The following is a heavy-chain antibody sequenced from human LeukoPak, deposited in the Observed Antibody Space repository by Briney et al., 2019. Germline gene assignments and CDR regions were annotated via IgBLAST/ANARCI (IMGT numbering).Heavy chain of an antibody. J-gene: IGHJ6*03. CDR1: GGSFSGYY. D-gene: IGHD2-2*01. CDR2: INHSGRT. V-gene: IGHV4-34*01. CDR3: ARMRSSKSWSYYYYYMDV. Sequence: PSETLSLTCAVYGGSFSGYYWSWIRQPPGKGLEWIGEINHSGRTNYNPSLKSRVTISVDTSKNQFSLKLSSVTAADTAVYYCARMRSSKSWSYYYYYMDVWGKGTTVTVSS.